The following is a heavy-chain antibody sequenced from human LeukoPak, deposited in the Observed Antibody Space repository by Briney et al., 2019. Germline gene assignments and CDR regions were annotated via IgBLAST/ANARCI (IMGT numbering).Heavy chain of an antibody. CDR2: IYTSGST. V-gene: IGHV4-4*07. J-gene: IGHJ6*03. D-gene: IGHD3-9*01. CDR1: GGSISNYY. Sequence: KPSETLSLTCTVSGGSISNYYWSWIRQPAGKGLEWIGRIYTSGSTNYNPSLKSRVTMSVDTSKNQFSLKLSSVTAADTAVYYCARPLIERIDSHYYMDVWGKGTTVTVSS. CDR3: ARPLIERIDSHYYMDV.